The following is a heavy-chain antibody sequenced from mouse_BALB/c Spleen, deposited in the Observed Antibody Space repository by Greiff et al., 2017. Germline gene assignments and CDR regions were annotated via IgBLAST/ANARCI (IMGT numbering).Heavy chain of an antibody. D-gene: IGHD2-2*01. CDR2: ISSGGRT. J-gene: IGHJ4*01. V-gene: IGHV5-6-5*01. CDR3: ARTGGLRIAMDY. Sequence: EVKLMESGGGLVKPGGSLKLSCAASGFTFSSYAMSWVRQTPEKRLEWVASISSGGRTYYPDSVKGRFTISRDNARNILYLQMSSLRSEDTAMYYCARTGGLRIAMDYWGQGTSVTVSS. CDR1: GFTFSSYA.